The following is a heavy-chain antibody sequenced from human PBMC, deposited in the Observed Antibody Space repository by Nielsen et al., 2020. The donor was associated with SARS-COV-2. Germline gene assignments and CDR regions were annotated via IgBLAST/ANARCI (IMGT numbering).Heavy chain of an antibody. CDR2: INPSGGST. J-gene: IGHJ4*02. Sequence: WVRQAPGQGLEWMGIINPSGGSTSYAQKFRGRVTMTRDTSTSTVYMELSSLRSEDSAVYSCASQPYCSTTSCPYYFDYWGQGTLVTVSS. CDR3: ASQPYCSTTSCPYYFDY. V-gene: IGHV1-46*01. D-gene: IGHD2-2*01.